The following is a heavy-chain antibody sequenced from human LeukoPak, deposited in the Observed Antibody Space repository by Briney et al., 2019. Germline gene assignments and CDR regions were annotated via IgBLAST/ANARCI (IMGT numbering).Heavy chain of an antibody. CDR3: ARLGDAYNLLLDY. V-gene: IGHV4-61*01. Sequence: SETLSLSCSVSGASVSDGNYYWSWIRQPPGKGLEWIGYMFYSESTKYNPSLKSRVTISVDKSKNQFSLHMSSVTAADTAVYYCARLGDAYNLLLDYWGQGTLVTVSS. J-gene: IGHJ4*02. CDR1: GASVSDGNYY. D-gene: IGHD5-24*01. CDR2: MFYSEST.